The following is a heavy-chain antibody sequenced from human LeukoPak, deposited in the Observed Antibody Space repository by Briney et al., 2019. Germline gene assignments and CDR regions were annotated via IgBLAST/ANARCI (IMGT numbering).Heavy chain of an antibody. J-gene: IGHJ4*02. D-gene: IGHD2-8*01. V-gene: IGHV3-23*01. CDR2: ISGSGGST. CDR3: AKDRSCTNDICHGDFDY. Sequence: GGSLRLSCAASGFTFSSYAVSWVRQDPGEGLEWFSSISGSGGSTYSADSVKGRFTISRDNSKNTLYLQMNSLRAEDTALYYCAKDRSCTNDICHGDFDYWGQGTLVTVSS. CDR1: GFTFSSYA.